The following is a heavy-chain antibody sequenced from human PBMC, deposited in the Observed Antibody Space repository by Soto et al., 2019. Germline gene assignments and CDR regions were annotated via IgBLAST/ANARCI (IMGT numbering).Heavy chain of an antibody. D-gene: IGHD2-15*01. V-gene: IGHV3-7*01. CDR1: EFTFSNYA. CDR3: ARDHLGYCRGRNCNWPEYFDS. CDR2: IKEDGSEK. J-gene: IGHJ4*02. Sequence: PGGSLRLSCAASEFTFSNYAMSWVRQAPGKGLEWVANIKEDGSEKYYVDSVKGRFTISRDNAQNSLYLQMNSLRAEDTAVFYCARDHLGYCRGRNCNWPEYFDSWGQGTVVTVSS.